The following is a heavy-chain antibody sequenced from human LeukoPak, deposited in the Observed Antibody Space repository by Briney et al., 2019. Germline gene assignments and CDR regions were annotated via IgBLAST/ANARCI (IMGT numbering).Heavy chain of an antibody. CDR3: ARGLPVSP. CDR1: GFTFSTYE. CDR2: FYSGGNT. Sequence: PGGSLRLSCAASGFTFSTYEMNWVRQAPGKGLEWVSVFYSGGNTYYADSVKGRFTISRDNSKNTLYLQMNSLRVEDTAVYYCARGLPVSPWGQGTLVTVSS. V-gene: IGHV3-66*01. J-gene: IGHJ5*02.